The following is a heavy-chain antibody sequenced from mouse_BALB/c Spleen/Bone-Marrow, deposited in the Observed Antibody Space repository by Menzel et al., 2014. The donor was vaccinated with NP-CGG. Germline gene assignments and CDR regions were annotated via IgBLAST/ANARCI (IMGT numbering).Heavy chain of an antibody. CDR1: GYTFTGYW. Sequence: QVQLQQPGAALVKPGASVTLSCKASGYTFTGYWMHWVKQRPGQGLEWIGEINPSNGRTNYNEKFKSMATLTVDKSSSTAYMQLSSLTSEDSAVCYCARLIYVSSFIVDFRVQGPPDT. J-gene: IGHJ4*01. D-gene: IGHD1-1*01. CDR3: ARLIYVSSFIVDF. CDR2: INPSNGRT. V-gene: IGHV1S81*02.